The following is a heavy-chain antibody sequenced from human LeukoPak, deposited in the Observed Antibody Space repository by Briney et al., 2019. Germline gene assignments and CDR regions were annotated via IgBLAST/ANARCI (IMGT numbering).Heavy chain of an antibody. J-gene: IGHJ4*02. CDR3: AGAREFSSSSGRAYYFDF. CDR2: IYYSGST. V-gene: IGHV4-59*12. D-gene: IGHD6-6*01. Sequence: PSETLSLTCTVSGGSISSYYWSWLRQPPGKGLEWIGYIYYSGSTNYNPSLKSRVTISVDKSKNQFSLKLSSVSAADTAVYYCAGAREFSSSSGRAYYFDFWGQGTLVTVSS. CDR1: GGSISSYY.